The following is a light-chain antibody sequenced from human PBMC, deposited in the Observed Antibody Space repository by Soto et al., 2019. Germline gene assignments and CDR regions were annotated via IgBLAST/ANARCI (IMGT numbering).Light chain of an antibody. J-gene: IGKJ2*01. CDR2: SAS. V-gene: IGKV3-20*01. CDR1: QSISSSY. CDR3: QQYGYSPVMYT. Sequence: EIVLTQSPGTLSLSPGERATLSCRASQSISSSYLAWYQQKPGQAPGLLIYSASRRATGIPDRFIGSGSGTDFTFTISRLESEDFAGYYCQQYGYSPVMYTFGQGTKLEIK.